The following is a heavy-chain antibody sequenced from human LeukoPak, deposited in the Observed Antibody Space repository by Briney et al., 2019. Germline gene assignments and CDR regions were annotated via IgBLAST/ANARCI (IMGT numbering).Heavy chain of an antibody. V-gene: IGHV3-33*06. D-gene: IGHD2-2*01. CDR3: AKDLYCSSTSCHDY. Sequence: GGSLRLSCAASGFTFRSYGMHWVRQAPGKGLEWVAVIWYDGSNKYYADSVKGRFTISRDNSENTLYLQMNSLRAEDTAVYYCAKDLYCSSTSCHDYWGQGTLVTVSS. CDR2: IWYDGSNK. CDR1: GFTFRSYG. J-gene: IGHJ4*02.